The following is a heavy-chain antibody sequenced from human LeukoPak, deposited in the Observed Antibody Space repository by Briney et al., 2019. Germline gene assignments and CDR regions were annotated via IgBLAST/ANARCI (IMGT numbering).Heavy chain of an antibody. CDR1: GGSISSYY. CDR3: ARVGSGWSNAN. D-gene: IGHD6-19*01. J-gene: IGHJ4*02. CDR2: IYYSGTT. V-gene: IGHV4-59*01. Sequence: SETLSLTCTVSGGSISSYYWSWIRQPPGKGLEWIGYIYYSGTTNYNPSLKSRVTISVDTSKNQFSLKLSSVTAADTAVYYCARVGSGWSNANWGQGTLVTVSS.